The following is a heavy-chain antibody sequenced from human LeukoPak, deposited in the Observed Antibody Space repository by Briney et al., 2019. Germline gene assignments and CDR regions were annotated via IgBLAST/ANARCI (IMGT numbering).Heavy chain of an antibody. CDR1: GFTFSSYW. V-gene: IGHV3-74*01. Sequence: GGSLRLSCAASGFTFSSYWMHWVRQAPGKGLVWVSRINSDGSSTSYADSVKGRFTISRVNAKNTLYLQMNSLRAEDTAVYYCARGEPYYYYYGMDVWGKGTTVTVSS. D-gene: IGHD1-14*01. CDR3: ARGEPYYYYYGMDV. J-gene: IGHJ6*04. CDR2: INSDGSST.